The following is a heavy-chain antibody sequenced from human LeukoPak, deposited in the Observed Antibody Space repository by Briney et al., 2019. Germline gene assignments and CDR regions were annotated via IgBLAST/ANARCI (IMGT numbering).Heavy chain of an antibody. D-gene: IGHD5-12*01. CDR2: ISSSGSTI. V-gene: IGHV3-48*03. CDR3: AREPQWLPFDY. Sequence: PGGSLRLSCAASGFTFSSYEMNWVRQAPGKGLEWVSYISSSGSTIYYADSAKGRFTISRDNAKNSLYLQMNSLRAEDTAVYYCAREPQWLPFDYWGQGTLVTVSS. CDR1: GFTFSSYE. J-gene: IGHJ4*02.